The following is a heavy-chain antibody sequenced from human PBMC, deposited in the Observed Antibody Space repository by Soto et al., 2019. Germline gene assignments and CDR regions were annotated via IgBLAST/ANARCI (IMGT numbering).Heavy chain of an antibody. CDR2: IYWNDDE. CDR3: AQRGYGNYPRDNWFDP. CDR1: GFSLRTSGRG. D-gene: IGHD4-17*01. V-gene: IGHV2-5*01. J-gene: IGHJ5*02. Sequence: SCPTLVNPTQTLTLTCSFSGFSLRTSGRGVGWIRQPPGKALEWLALIYWNDDERYSPSLKNRLTITKDTSKNQVVLTMTNMDPVDTATYYCAQRGYGNYPRDNWFDPWGQGTMVTVYS.